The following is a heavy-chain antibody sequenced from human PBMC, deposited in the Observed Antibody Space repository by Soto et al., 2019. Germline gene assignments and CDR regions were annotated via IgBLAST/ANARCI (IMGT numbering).Heavy chain of an antibody. CDR3: ARDGMGTLVGGMDV. CDR1: GGTFSNDA. J-gene: IGHJ6*02. D-gene: IGHD6-6*01. V-gene: IGHV1-69*01. Sequence: QVQLVQSGAEVKNHGSSMKVSCKTSGGTFSNDAISWVRQAPGQGLEWMGGIIPIYGTTHYAQKFQDRVKLTADESTGTAYMELSSLRSEDTGVYYCARDGMGTLVGGMDVWGQGTTVTVSS. CDR2: IIPIYGTT.